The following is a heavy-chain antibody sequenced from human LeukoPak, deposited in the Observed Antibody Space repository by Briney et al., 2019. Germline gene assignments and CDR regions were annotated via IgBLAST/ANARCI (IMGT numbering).Heavy chain of an antibody. Sequence: SETLSLTCAVSGGSISSYYCSWIRKSPGKGLEWSGYINYSGNTAYNPSLKSRATISVDTPKNQFSLKLSSVTAADAAVYYCASHGLSTGGYYIMDVWGQGTTVTVSS. CDR3: ASHGLSTGGYYIMDV. D-gene: IGHD4-17*01. CDR2: INYSGNT. CDR1: GGSISSYY. V-gene: IGHV4-59*08. J-gene: IGHJ6*02.